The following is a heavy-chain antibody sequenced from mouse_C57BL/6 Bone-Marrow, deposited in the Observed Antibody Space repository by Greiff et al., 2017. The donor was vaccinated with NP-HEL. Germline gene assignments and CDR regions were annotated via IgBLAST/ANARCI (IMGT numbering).Heavy chain of an antibody. J-gene: IGHJ3*01. V-gene: IGHV3-6*01. CDR1: GYSITSGYY. CDR2: ISYDGSN. CDR3: ARVFAY. Sequence: EVQRVESGPGLVKPSQSLSLTCSVTGYSITSGYYWNWIRQFPGNKLEWMGYISYDGSNNYNPSLKNRISITRDTSKNQFFLKLNSVTTEDTATYYCARVFAYWGQGTLVTVSA.